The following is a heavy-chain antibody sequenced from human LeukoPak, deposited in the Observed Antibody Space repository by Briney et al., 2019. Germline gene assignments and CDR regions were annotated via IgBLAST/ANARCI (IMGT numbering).Heavy chain of an antibody. J-gene: IGHJ4*02. V-gene: IGHV4-39*07. D-gene: IGHD2-15*01. Sequence: SETPSLTCTVSGGSISSSSYYWSWIRQPPGKGLEWIGEINHSGSTSYNPSLKSRVTISVNTSKNQFSLKLSSVTAADTAVYYCARGRPSRYCSGGSCYNNPYYFDYWGQGTLVTVSS. CDR3: ARGRPSRYCSGGSCYNNPYYFDY. CDR2: INHSGST. CDR1: GGSISSSSYY.